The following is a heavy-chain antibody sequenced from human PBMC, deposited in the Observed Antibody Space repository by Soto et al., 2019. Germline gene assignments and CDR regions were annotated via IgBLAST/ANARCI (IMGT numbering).Heavy chain of an antibody. J-gene: IGHJ6*02. CDR1: GDSISSGSYY. CDR3: ARDRYYYGSGTYYPAFYHGMDV. CDR2: IYYSGST. V-gene: IGHV4-31*03. D-gene: IGHD3-10*01. Sequence: PSETLSLTSTVSGDSISSGSYYWSWIRQYPGKGLEWIGSIYYSGSTYFSGITYYNPSLKSRLTISVDTSKNQFSLKLSSVTAADTAVYYCARDRYYYGSGTYYPAFYHGMDVWGQGTTVTVSS.